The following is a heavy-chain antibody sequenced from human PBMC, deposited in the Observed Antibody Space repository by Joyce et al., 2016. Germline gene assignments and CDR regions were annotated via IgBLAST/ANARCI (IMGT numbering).Heavy chain of an antibody. Sequence: QVQLVQSGAEVKKPGASVKVSCKASGYTFTNYYMHGVRQAPGQGLEWKGRRNPSGGSTNPAQKFQGRVTMTRDTSTSTVYMELSSLRSEDTAVYYCARDTAMATGYYYYGMDVWGQGTTVTVSS. CDR3: ARDTAMATGYYYYGMDV. J-gene: IGHJ6*02. V-gene: IGHV1-46*01. CDR1: GYTFTNYY. CDR2: RNPSGGST. D-gene: IGHD5-18*01.